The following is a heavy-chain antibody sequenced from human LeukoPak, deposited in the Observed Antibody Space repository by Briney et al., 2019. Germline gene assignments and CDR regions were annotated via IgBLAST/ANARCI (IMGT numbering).Heavy chain of an antibody. V-gene: IGHV4-39*07. CDR1: GGSISSYSYY. J-gene: IGHJ3*02. CDR2: MYYNGST. CDR3: ARPAVVPAAPGVYAFDI. Sequence: SETLSLTCTVSGGSISSYSYYWGWIRQPPGKGLEWIGSMYYNGSTYYNPSLKSRLTVSLDTSKNQFSLKLSSVTAADTAMYYCARPAVVPAAPGVYAFDIWGQGTMVTVSS. D-gene: IGHD2-2*01.